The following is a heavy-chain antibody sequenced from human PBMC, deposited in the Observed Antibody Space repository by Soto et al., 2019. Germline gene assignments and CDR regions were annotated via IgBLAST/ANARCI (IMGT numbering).Heavy chain of an antibody. CDR1: VGTFSRYT. D-gene: IGHD2-15*01. CDR3: AQDANGHSLAY. V-gene: IGHV1-69*01. Sequence: QVQLVQSGAEVKKPGSSVKVSCKASVGTFSRYTISWVRQAPGQGLEWMGGIIPVFGAAKYAQKFQDRVTVTADESTSTAYMELSSLRSDDTAVYYCAQDANGHSLAYWGQGTLVTVSS. J-gene: IGHJ4*02. CDR2: IIPVFGAA.